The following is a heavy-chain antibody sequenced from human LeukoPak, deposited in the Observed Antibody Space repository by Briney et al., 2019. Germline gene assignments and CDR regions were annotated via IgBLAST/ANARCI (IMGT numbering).Heavy chain of an antibody. V-gene: IGHV4-39*01. CDR2: IENRGYT. CDR3: ARHTSGTMFSY. J-gene: IGHJ1*01. CDR1: GVSMSSRNSY. Sequence: PSETLSLTCTVPGVSMSSRNSYWGWIRPPPGLGLEWVGTIENRGYTAYNPSLQGLVTISVDASRRQCSLTLSSVTATDTAVYYCARHTSGTMFSYWGQGILATVSS. D-gene: IGHD1-1*01.